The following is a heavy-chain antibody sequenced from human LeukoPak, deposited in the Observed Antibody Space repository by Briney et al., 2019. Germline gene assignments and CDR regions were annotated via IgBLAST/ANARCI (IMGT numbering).Heavy chain of an antibody. D-gene: IGHD6-13*01. V-gene: IGHV1-2*02. CDR3: ARASELTRSSWYVPPFDS. CDR2: INPNSGGT. Sequence: ASVKVSCKASGYTFTGYYMHWVRQAPGQGLEWMGWINPNSGGTNYAQKFQGRVTMTRDTSISTAYMELSSLRSEDTAVYYCARASELTRSSWYVPPFDSWGQGTLVTVSS. J-gene: IGHJ4*02. CDR1: GYTFTGYY.